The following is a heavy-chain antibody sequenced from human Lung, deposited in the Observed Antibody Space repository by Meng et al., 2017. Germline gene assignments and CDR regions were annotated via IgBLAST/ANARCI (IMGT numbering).Heavy chain of an antibody. CDR1: GGSFSDYY. D-gene: IGHD4-11*01. CDR2: INHSGST. V-gene: IGHV4-34*01. J-gene: IGHJ4*02. Sequence: QVQLRRWGAGQLKPSETLSLTCVVSGGSFSDYYWSWIRQPPGKGLEWIGEINHSGSTNYNPSLESRATISVDTSQNNLSLKLSSVTAADSAVYYCARGPTTMAHDFDYWGQGTLVTVSS. CDR3: ARGPTTMAHDFDY.